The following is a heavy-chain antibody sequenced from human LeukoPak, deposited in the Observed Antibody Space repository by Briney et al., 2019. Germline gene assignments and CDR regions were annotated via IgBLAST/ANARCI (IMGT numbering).Heavy chain of an antibody. CDR2: IIPILGIA. CDR3: ARTRRGDYDSSGYHFDY. V-gene: IGHV1-69*04. J-gene: IGHJ4*02. Sequence: GASVRVSCKASGGTFSSYAISWVRQAPGQGLEWMGRIIPILGIANYAQKFQGRVTIPADKSTSTAYRELSSLRSEDTAVYYCARTRRGDYDSSGYHFDYWGQGTLVTVSS. CDR1: GGTFSSYA. D-gene: IGHD3-22*01.